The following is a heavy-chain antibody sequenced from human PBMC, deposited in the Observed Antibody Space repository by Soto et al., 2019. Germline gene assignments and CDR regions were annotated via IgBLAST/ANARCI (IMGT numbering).Heavy chain of an antibody. D-gene: IGHD3-10*01. CDR3: ARPLAGTTFDY. CDR1: GFTFSSYG. J-gene: IGHJ4*02. V-gene: IGHV3-33*01. CDR2: IWYDGSNK. Sequence: PGGSLRLSCAASGFTFSSYGMHWVRQAPGKGPEWVAVIWYDGSNKYYADSVKGRFTISRDNSKNTLYLQMNSLRAEDTAVYYCARPLAGTTFDYWGQGTLVTAPQ.